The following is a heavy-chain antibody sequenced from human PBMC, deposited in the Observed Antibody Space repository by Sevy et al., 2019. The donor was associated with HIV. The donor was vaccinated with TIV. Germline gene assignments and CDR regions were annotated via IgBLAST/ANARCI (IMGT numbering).Heavy chain of an antibody. D-gene: IGHD3-10*01. CDR3: AKDQVYSYGSGSYFYYYYYGMDV. V-gene: IGHV3-30*02. Sequence: GGSLRLSCAASGFTFSSYGMHWVRQAPGKGLEWVAFIRYDGSNKYYADSVKGRFTISRDNSKNTLYLQMNSLRAEDTAVYYRAKDQVYSYGSGSYFYYYYYGMDVWGQGTTVTVSS. CDR2: IRYDGSNK. J-gene: IGHJ6*02. CDR1: GFTFSSYG.